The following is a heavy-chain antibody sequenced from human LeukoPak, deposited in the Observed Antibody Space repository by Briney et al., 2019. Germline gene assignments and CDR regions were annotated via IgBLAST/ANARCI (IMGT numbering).Heavy chain of an antibody. V-gene: IGHV1-8*01. CDR3: ARRYCSSTSCRFDP. Sequence: EASVKVSCKAPGYTFTSYDINWVRQATGQGLEWMGWMNPNSGNTDYAQKFQGRLTMTRNTSITTAYMELSSLRSEDTAVYYCARRYCSSTSCRFDPWGQGTLVTVSS. D-gene: IGHD2-2*01. CDR1: GYTFTSYD. J-gene: IGHJ5*02. CDR2: MNPNSGNT.